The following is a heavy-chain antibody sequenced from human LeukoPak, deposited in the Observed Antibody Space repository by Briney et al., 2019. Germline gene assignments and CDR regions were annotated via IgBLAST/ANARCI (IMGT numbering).Heavy chain of an antibody. CDR1: GGSISTYY. D-gene: IGHD6-25*01. Sequence: SETLSLTCTVSGGSISTYYWLWIRQPPGKGLEWIGYIYYSGSTNYNPSLKSRVSISVDTSKNQLSLKLSSVTPADTAVYYCARAGRGTGIAASPIWGQGTMVTVSS. V-gene: IGHV4-59*01. CDR2: IYYSGST. J-gene: IGHJ3*02. CDR3: ARAGRGTGIAASPI.